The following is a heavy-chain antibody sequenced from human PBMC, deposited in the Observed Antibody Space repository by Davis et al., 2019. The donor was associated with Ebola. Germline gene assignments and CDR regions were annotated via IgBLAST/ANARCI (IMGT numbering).Heavy chain of an antibody. CDR1: GFTFSGSA. V-gene: IGHV3-73*01. Sequence: GGSLRLSCAASGFTFSGSAMHWVRQASGKGLEWVGRIRSKANSYATAYAASVKGRFTISRDDSKNTAYLQMNSLRAEDTAVYYCARDDGGNSYYYYGMDVWGQGTTVTVSS. CDR3: ARDDGGNSYYYYGMDV. CDR2: IRSKANSYAT. D-gene: IGHD4-23*01. J-gene: IGHJ6*02.